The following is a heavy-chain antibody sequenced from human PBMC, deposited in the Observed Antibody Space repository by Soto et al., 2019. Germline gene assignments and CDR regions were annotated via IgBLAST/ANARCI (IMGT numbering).Heavy chain of an antibody. CDR1: GGSVSSGNYY. J-gene: IGHJ4*02. CDR2: IYYSGST. CDR3: ARTSWGDILTGDPDY. V-gene: IGHV4-61*01. D-gene: IGHD3-9*01. Sequence: SETLSLTCTVSGGSVSSGNYYWSWIRQSPGKGLEWIGYIYYSGSTNYNPSLKSRVTISLDTSKNQFSLKLSSVTAADTAVYYCARTSWGDILTGDPDYWGQGTLVTVSS.